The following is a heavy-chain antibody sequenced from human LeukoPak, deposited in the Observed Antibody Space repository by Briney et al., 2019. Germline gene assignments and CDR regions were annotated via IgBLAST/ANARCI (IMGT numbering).Heavy chain of an antibody. J-gene: IGHJ4*02. Sequence: TSETLSLTCSVSGGSISLSYYYWGWIRQPPGKALEWIGSVYYSGTTSYNPSLKSRVTISVDMSKNHFSLRLSSVTAADTAMYFCARGTLYSGWSYYFDYWGQGSQVTVSS. D-gene: IGHD6-19*01. CDR2: VYYSGTT. V-gene: IGHV4-39*07. CDR1: GGSISLSYYY. CDR3: ARGTLYSGWSYYFDY.